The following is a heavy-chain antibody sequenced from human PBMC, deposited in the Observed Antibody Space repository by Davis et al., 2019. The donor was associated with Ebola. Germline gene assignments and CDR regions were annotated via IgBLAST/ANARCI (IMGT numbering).Heavy chain of an antibody. CDR1: GGSFSGYY. Sequence: SETLSLTCAVYGGSFSGYYWSWIRQPPGKGLEWIGEINHSGSTNYNPSLKSRVTISVDTSKNQFSLQLNSVTPEDTAVYYCARNFDSWGQGTLVTVSS. CDR3: ARNFDS. CDR2: INHSGST. V-gene: IGHV4-34*01. J-gene: IGHJ4*02.